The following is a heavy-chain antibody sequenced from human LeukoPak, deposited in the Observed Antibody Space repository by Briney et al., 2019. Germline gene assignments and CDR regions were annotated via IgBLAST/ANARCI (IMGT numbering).Heavy chain of an antibody. D-gene: IGHD6-13*01. CDR2: ISDSGGS. V-gene: IGHV4-61*01. CDR1: CGSVSSGISY. CDR3: AGVPAAGTGPDY. J-gene: IGHJ4*02. Sequence: SETLSLTCSVSCGSVSSGISYSSWIRQPPGEGLEWIAYISDSGGSDYNPSLRGRVTISLDTSNNQFFLRLTPVTAADTAVYYCAGVPAAGTGPDYWGQGTLVTVSS.